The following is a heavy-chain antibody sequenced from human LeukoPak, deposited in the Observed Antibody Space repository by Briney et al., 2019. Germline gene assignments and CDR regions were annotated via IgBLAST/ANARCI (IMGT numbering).Heavy chain of an antibody. CDR1: GYSFTNYA. Sequence: ASVKVSCKASGYSFTNYAMNWVRQAPGQGLEWMGWIHPSTGNPTYAQGFTGRFVFSLDTSVSTTYLQISSLKAEDTAVYFCARAYQSLGGLSLPDYWGQGTLLTVSS. V-gene: IGHV7-4-1*02. D-gene: IGHD3-16*02. CDR3: ARAYQSLGGLSLPDY. CDR2: IHPSTGNP. J-gene: IGHJ4*02.